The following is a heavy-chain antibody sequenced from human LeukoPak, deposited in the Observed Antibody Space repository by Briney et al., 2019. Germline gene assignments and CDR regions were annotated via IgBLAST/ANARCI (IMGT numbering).Heavy chain of an antibody. D-gene: IGHD4-23*01. CDR3: ARGPNKYDGDNSGSAWFDP. J-gene: IGHJ5*02. CDR2: MNPNSGNT. V-gene: IGHV1-8*01. CDR1: GYTFTSYD. Sequence: GASVKVSCKASGYTFTSYDINWVRQATGLGPEWMGWMNPNSGNTGYAQKFQGRVTMTRNTSISTAYLELSSLTSEDTAVYYCARGPNKYDGDNSGSAWFDPWGQGSLVTVSS.